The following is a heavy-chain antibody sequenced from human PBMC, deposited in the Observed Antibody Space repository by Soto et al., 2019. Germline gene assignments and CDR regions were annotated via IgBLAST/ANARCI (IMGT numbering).Heavy chain of an antibody. CDR1: GGTFSSYA. D-gene: IGHD5-18*01. V-gene: IGHV1-69*13. CDR2: IIPIFGTA. CDR3: ARAKSGYSYGYLPFDY. Sequence: SVKVSCKASGGTFSSYAISWVRQAPGQGLEWMGGIIPIFGTANYAQKFQGRVTITADESTSTAYTELSSLRSEDTAVYYCARAKSGYSYGYLPFDYWGQGTLVTVSS. J-gene: IGHJ4*02.